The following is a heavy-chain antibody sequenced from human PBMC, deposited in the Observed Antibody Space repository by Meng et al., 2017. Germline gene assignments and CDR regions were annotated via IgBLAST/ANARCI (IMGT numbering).Heavy chain of an antibody. CDR2: IWYDGSNK. Sequence: GESLKISCAASGFTFSSYGMHWVRQAPGKGLEWVAVIWYDGSNKHYADSVKGRFTISRDNSKNTLYLQMNSLRAEDTAVYYCARDDYDSSGYYDYWGQGTLVTVSS. J-gene: IGHJ4*02. CDR3: ARDDYDSSGYYDY. D-gene: IGHD3-22*01. CDR1: GFTFSSYG. V-gene: IGHV3-33*01.